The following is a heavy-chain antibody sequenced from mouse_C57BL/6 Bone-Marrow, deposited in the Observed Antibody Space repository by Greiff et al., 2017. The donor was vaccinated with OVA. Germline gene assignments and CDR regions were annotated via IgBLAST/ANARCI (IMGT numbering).Heavy chain of an antibody. J-gene: IGHJ2*01. CDR1: GYTFTDYY. CDR2: IFPGSGST. CDR3: ARRDYYGSSFDY. V-gene: IGHV1-75*01. D-gene: IGHD1-1*01. Sequence: QVQLRQSGPELVKPGASVKISCKASGYTFTDYYINWVKQRPGQGLEWIGWIFPGSGSTYYNEKFKGKATLTVDKSSSTAYMLLSSLTSEDSAVYFCARRDYYGSSFDYRGQGTTLTVSS.